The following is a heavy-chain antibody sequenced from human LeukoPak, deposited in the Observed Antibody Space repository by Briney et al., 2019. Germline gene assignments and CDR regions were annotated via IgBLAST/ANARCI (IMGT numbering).Heavy chain of an antibody. J-gene: IGHJ4*02. CDR2: IIPIFGTA. CDR1: GGTFSSYA. CDR3: GGGVLRYFDWLSGGGDFDY. Sequence: SVKVSCKASGGTFSSYAISWVRQAPGQGLEWMGGIIPIFGTANYAQKFQGRVTMTRNTSISTAYMELSSLRSEDTAVYYCGGGVLRYFDWLSGGGDFDYWGQGTLVTVSS. V-gene: IGHV1-69*05. D-gene: IGHD3-9*01.